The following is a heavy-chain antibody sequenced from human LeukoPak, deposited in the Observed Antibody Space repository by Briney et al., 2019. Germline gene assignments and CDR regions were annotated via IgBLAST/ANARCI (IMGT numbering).Heavy chain of an antibody. CDR3: AKGGVGRNTFDLDI. CDR1: GYTFTGYY. Sequence: ASVKVSCKASGYTFTGYYMHWVRQAPGQGLEWMGWINPNSGGTNYAQRFQGRVTMTRDTSISTAYMELSRLRSVDTAVYYCAKGGVGRNTFDLDIWGQGTMVTVSS. CDR2: INPNSGGT. D-gene: IGHD2-8*01. V-gene: IGHV1-2*02. J-gene: IGHJ3*02.